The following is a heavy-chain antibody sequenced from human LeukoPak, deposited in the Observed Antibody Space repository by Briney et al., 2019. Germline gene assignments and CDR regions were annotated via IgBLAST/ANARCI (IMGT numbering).Heavy chain of an antibody. D-gene: IGHD2-21*02. CDR1: GFTFSSYA. CDR2: ISYDGSNK. V-gene: IGHV3-30-3*01. CDR3: ARPPFSVVVTAISVYFDY. Sequence: PARSLRLSCAASGFTFSSYAMHWVRQAPGKGLEWVAVISYDGSNKYYADSVKGRFTISRDNSKNTLYLQMNSLRAEDTAVYYCARPPFSVVVTAISVYFDYWGQGTLVTVSS. J-gene: IGHJ4*02.